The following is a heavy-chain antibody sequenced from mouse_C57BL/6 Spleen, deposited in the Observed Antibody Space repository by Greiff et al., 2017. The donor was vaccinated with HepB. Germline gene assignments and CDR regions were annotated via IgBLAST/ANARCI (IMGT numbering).Heavy chain of an antibody. D-gene: IGHD2-4*01. CDR1: GYTFTDYN. CDR3: ARGDYDYDWYFDV. V-gene: IGHV1-18*01. Sequence: EVKLQESGPELVKPGASVKIPCKASGYTFTDYNMDWVKQSHGKSLEWIGDINPNNGGTIYNQKFKGKATLTVDKSSSTAYMELRSLTSEDTAVYYCARGDYDYDWYFDVWGTGTTVTVSS. CDR2: INPNNGGT. J-gene: IGHJ1*03.